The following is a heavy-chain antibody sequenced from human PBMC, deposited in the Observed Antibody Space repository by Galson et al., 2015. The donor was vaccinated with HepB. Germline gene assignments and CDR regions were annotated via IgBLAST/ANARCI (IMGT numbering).Heavy chain of an antibody. D-gene: IGHD3-10*01. Sequence: SLRLSCAASGFTFSRYGMHWVRQAPGKGLEWVAVIWYDGSNKYYADSVKGRFTISRDNSKNTLYLQMNSVRAEDTAVYYCARDVEGRQILLWFGEFRFDYWGQGTLVTVSS. CDR3: ARDVEGRQILLWFGEFRFDY. CDR2: IWYDGSNK. J-gene: IGHJ4*02. CDR1: GFTFSRYG. V-gene: IGHV3-33*01.